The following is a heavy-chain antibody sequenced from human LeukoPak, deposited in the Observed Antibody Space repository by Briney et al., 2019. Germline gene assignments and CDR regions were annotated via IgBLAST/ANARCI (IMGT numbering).Heavy chain of an antibody. J-gene: IGHJ6*02. CDR3: TWTPSTYYYDSSESYYYYGMDV. V-gene: IGHV3-73*01. D-gene: IGHD3-22*01. CDR2: IRSKANSYAT. Sequence: PGGSLRLSCAASGFTFSGSTMHWVRQASGKGLEWVGRIRSKANSYATAYAASEKGRCTISRDDSKNTAYLQMNSLKTEDTAVYYCTWTPSTYYYDSSESYYYYGMDVWGQGTTVTVSS. CDR1: GFTFSGST.